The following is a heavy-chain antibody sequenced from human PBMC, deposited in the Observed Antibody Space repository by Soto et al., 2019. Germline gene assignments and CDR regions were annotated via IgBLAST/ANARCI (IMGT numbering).Heavy chain of an antibody. CDR1: GYTFIGYY. V-gene: IGHV1-2*02. Sequence: ASVKVSCKTSGYTFIGYYLNWVRQAPGQGLEWMGWVNPHTGGTHYAQKFDGRVTMTRDTSTYTAYMELSGLKFDDTATYFCARVMAYEQQLVPFDYWGQGTLVTVSS. CDR3: ARVMAYEQQLVPFDY. J-gene: IGHJ4*02. D-gene: IGHD6-13*01. CDR2: VNPHTGGT.